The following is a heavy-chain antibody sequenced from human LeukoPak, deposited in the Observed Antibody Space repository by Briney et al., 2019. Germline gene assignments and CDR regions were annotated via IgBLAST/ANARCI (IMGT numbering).Heavy chain of an antibody. V-gene: IGHV4-59*01. D-gene: IGHD3-10*01. CDR3: ARGHSGSGSPLGWFDP. J-gene: IGHJ5*02. CDR1: GDSINNYY. Sequence: SETLSLTCTVSGDSINNYYWSWVRQPPGKGLEWIGYMYYTGSTSHNPSLNSRVTISVDTSKSQFSLQLSSVTAADTAVYYCARGHSGSGSPLGWFDPWGQGTLVTVSS. CDR2: MYYTGST.